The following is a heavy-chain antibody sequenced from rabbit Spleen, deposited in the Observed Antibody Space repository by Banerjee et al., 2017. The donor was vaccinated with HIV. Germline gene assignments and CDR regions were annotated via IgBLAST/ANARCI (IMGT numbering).Heavy chain of an antibody. V-gene: IGHV1S45*01. J-gene: IGHJ4*01. CDR3: ASGPGGGDGYGYAAINL. D-gene: IGHD6-1*01. CDR1: GFSFSSYW. CDR2: IYTGDGRI. Sequence: QEQLEESGGDLVKPGASLTLTCTASGFSFSSYWMSWVRQAPGKGPEWIGYIYTGDGRIHYASWAKGRFTISKTSSTTVTLQMTSLTAADTATYFCASGPGGGDGYGYAAINLWGQGTLVTVS.